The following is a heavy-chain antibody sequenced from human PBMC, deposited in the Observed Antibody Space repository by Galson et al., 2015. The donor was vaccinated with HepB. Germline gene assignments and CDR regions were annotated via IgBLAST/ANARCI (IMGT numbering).Heavy chain of an antibody. D-gene: IGHD3-3*01. CDR2: MNTNTGKP. CDR1: GYTFTDYV. J-gene: IGHJ6*03. Sequence: SCKASGYTFTDYVVNWVRQAPGQGLEWIGWMNTNTGKPTYAPGFAGRFVFSLDTSVTTAYLQISSLETDDTAVYYCARSPLRFLDWLPYYDYYYMDVWGEGTTVTVSS. CDR3: ARSPLRFLDWLPYYDYYYMDV. V-gene: IGHV7-4-1*02.